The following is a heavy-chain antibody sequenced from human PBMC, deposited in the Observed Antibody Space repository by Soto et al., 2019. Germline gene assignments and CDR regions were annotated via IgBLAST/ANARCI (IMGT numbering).Heavy chain of an antibody. CDR2: INHSGST. D-gene: IGHD3-10*01. J-gene: IGHJ4*02. Sequence: SETLSLTCAVYGGSFSGYYWSWIRQPPGKGLEWIGEINHSGSTNYNPSLKSRVTISVDTSKNQFSLKLSSVTAADTAVHYCARFAGITMVRGVIGRVWYFDYWGQGTLVTVSS. CDR1: GGSFSGYY. V-gene: IGHV4-34*01. CDR3: ARFAGITMVRGVIGRVWYFDY.